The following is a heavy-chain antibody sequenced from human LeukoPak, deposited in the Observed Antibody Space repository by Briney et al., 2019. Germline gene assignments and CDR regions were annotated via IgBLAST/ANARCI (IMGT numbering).Heavy chain of an antibody. CDR2: IYYSGST. Sequence: PSETLSLTCTVSGGSISSGDYYWSWIRQPPGKGLEWIGYIYYSGSTYYNLSLKSRVTISVDTSKNQFSLKLSSVTAADTAVYYCARDHCSSTSCYEGGFDYWGQGTLVTVSS. D-gene: IGHD2-2*01. CDR3: ARDHCSSTSCYEGGFDY. V-gene: IGHV4-30-4*08. J-gene: IGHJ4*02. CDR1: GGSISSGDYY.